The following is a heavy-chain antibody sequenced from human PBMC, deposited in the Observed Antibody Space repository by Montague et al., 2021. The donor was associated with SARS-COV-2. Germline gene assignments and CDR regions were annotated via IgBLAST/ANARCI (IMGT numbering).Heavy chain of an antibody. CDR3: ESGIYHSGSYYNRYYYGLNI. J-gene: IGHJ6*02. CDR2: INHNANT. D-gene: IGHD3-10*01. V-gene: IGHV4-34*01. CDR1: GGSLSGYY. Sequence: SETLSLTCAVYGGSLSGYYWSWIRQPPEKGLEWIGEINHNANTKYNPSLKSPVTISLDTSKNQFSLKMTSVTAADTATYYCESGIYHSGSYYNRYYYGLNIWGQGTTVIVSS.